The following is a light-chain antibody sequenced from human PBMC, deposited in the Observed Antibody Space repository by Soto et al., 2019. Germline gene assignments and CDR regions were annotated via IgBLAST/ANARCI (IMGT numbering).Light chain of an antibody. CDR3: QSYDTSLSGYV. CDR1: SFNIGAGYD. V-gene: IGLV1-40*01. CDR2: DNT. Sequence: QSVLTQPPSVSGAPGQRVTISCAGSSFNIGAGYDVHWYQQLPGAAPKLLIYDNTNRPSGVPDRFSGSKSGASASLAITGLQAEDEADYYRQSYDTSLSGYVFGTGTKVTVL. J-gene: IGLJ1*01.